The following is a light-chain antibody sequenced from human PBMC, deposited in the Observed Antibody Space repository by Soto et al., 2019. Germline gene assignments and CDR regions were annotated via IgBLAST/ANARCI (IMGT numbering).Light chain of an antibody. CDR3: QQYKNWPPPT. CDR1: QSISSN. J-gene: IGKJ4*01. CDR2: AAS. V-gene: IGKV3-15*01. Sequence: EIVMAQSPATLSVSPGERVTLSCRASQSISSNLAWYQQKPGQAPRLLIYAASTRATGIPARFSGSGSHTQFTLTISSLQSEDFGVYYWQQYKNWPPPTFGGGTKVESK.